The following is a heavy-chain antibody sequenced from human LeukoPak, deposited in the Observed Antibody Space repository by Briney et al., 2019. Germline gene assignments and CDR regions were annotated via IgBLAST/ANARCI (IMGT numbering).Heavy chain of an antibody. CDR3: ASLYSSSSNWFDP. CDR1: GGTFCSYA. CDR2: IIPIFGTA. D-gene: IGHD6-6*01. Sequence: SVKVSCKASGGTFCSYAISWVRQAPGQGLEWMGGIIPIFGTANYAQKFQGRVTITTDESTSTAYMELSSLRSEDTAVYYCASLYSSSSNWFDPWGQGTLVTVSS. J-gene: IGHJ5*02. V-gene: IGHV1-69*05.